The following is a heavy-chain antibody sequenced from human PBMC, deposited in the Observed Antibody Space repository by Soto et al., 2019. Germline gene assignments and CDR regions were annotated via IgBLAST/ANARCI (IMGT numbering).Heavy chain of an antibody. CDR3: AKGFGNHWVFDY. CDR2: ISNDGSNK. Sequence: GGSLRLSCAASGFSFSTYGMHWVRQAPGKGLEWVAFISNDGSNKYYADSAKGRFTISRNNSKNTLYLQMNSLRAEDTAVYYCAKGFGNHWVFDYWGQGSLVIVSS. CDR1: GFSFSTYG. J-gene: IGHJ4*02. D-gene: IGHD7-27*01. V-gene: IGHV3-30*18.